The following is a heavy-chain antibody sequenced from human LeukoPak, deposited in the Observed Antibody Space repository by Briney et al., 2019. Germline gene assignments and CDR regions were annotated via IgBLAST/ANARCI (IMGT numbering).Heavy chain of an antibody. Sequence: GGSLRLSCAASGFTFDDYAMHWVRQAPGKGLEWVSGISWNSGSIGYADSVKGRFTISKDNAKNSLYLQMNSLRAEDTALYYCAKSGDFWSGYSIGWFDPWGQGTLVTVSS. CDR3: AKSGDFWSGYSIGWFDP. J-gene: IGHJ5*02. CDR2: ISWNSGSI. CDR1: GFTFDDYA. V-gene: IGHV3-9*01. D-gene: IGHD3-3*01.